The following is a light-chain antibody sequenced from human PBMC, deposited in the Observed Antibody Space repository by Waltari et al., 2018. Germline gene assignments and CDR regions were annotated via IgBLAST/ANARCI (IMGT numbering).Light chain of an antibody. Sequence: SLMASLSVSRFLAGYQRKPGQAPRLLIYDASSSATGIPDRFSGSGSGTDFSRTITRLEPEDFAGYYCQKYGTLPATFGQGTRVESK. J-gene: IGKJ1*01. CDR1: LSVSRF. CDR2: DAS. CDR3: QKYGTLPAT. V-gene: IGKV3-20*01.